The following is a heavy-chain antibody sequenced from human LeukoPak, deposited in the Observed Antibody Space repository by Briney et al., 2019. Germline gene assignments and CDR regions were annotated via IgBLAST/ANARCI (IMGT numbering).Heavy chain of an antibody. Sequence: PGGSLRLSCAASGFTFSSYAMSWVRQAPGKGLEWVAFIRNDGNKYNYAESVKGRFTISRDNSKNTLYLQMDSLSAEDTAVYYCVKVDTWGQGTLVTVSS. CDR1: GFTFSSYA. CDR3: VKVDT. D-gene: IGHD5-18*01. V-gene: IGHV3-30*02. J-gene: IGHJ4*02. CDR2: IRNDGNKY.